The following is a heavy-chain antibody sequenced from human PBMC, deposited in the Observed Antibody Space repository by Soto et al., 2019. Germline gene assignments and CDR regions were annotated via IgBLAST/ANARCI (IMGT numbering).Heavy chain of an antibody. CDR3: ARDQVYYDFWSGYYHSSYAFDI. CDR1: GSSISSYY. Sequence: PSETLSLTCTVSGSSISSYYWSWIRQPPGKGPEWIGYIYYSGSTNYNPSLKSRVTISVDTSKNQFSLKLSSVTAADTAVYYCARDQVYYDFWSGYYHSSYAFDIWGQGTMVTVSS. CDR2: IYYSGST. V-gene: IGHV4-59*01. D-gene: IGHD3-3*01. J-gene: IGHJ3*02.